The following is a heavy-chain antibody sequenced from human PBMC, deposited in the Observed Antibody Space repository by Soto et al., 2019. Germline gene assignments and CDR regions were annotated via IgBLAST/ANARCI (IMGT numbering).Heavy chain of an antibody. CDR2: ISYDGSNK. Sequence: QVQLVESGGGVVQPGRSLRLSCAASGFTFSNYAMHWVRQAPGKGLEWVAVISYDGSNKYYADSVKGRFTISRDNSKNTLYLQMNSLRAEDTAVYYCARDTVIADFDYWGQGTLVTVSS. V-gene: IGHV3-30-3*01. CDR3: ARDTVIADFDY. J-gene: IGHJ4*02. D-gene: IGHD2-21*01. CDR1: GFTFSNYA.